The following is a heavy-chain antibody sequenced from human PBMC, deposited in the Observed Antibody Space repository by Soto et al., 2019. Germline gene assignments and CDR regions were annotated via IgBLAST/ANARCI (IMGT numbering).Heavy chain of an antibody. CDR1: GFIFSGYW. Sequence: EVQLVESGGGLVQPGGSLTLSCAASGFIFSGYWMHWVRQAPGKGLVWVSRINNGGSSISYADSVKGRFTISRDNAKNTLYLQMNSLRAEDTAVYFCARDRYGDSGGYNYYGMDVWGQGTTVTVSS. D-gene: IGHD3-10*01. V-gene: IGHV3-74*01. CDR2: INNGGSSI. CDR3: ARDRYGDSGGYNYYGMDV. J-gene: IGHJ6*02.